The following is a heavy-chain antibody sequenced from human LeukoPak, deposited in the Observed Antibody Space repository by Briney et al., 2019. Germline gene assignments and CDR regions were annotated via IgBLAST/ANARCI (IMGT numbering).Heavy chain of an antibody. D-gene: IGHD2-15*01. Sequence: SETLSLTCAVYGGSFSGYYWSWIRQPPGKGLEWIGEINHSGSTNYNPSLKSRVTISVDTSKNQFSLKLSSVTAADTAVYYCAGQLGYCSGGSCYDYWGQGTLVTVSS. CDR3: AGQLGYCSGGSCYDY. CDR2: INHSGST. J-gene: IGHJ4*02. CDR1: GGSFSGYY. V-gene: IGHV4-34*01.